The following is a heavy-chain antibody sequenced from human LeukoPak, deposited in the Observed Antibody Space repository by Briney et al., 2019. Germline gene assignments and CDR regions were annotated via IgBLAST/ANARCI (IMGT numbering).Heavy chain of an antibody. V-gene: IGHV3-33*01. CDR1: GFTFSSYG. D-gene: IGHD2-21*01. J-gene: IGHJ4*02. CDR3: ARALWPYYFDY. CDR2: IWYDGSNE. Sequence: RGGSLRLSCAASGFTFSSYGMHWVRQAPGKGLEWVAIIWYDGSNEYYADSVKGRFTISRDNSKNTLYLQMNSLRAEDTAVYYCARALWPYYFDYWGQGTLVTVSS.